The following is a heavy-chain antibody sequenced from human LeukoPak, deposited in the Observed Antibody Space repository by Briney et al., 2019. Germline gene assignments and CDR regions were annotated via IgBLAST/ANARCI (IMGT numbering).Heavy chain of an antibody. D-gene: IGHD3-3*01. Sequence: ASVKVSCKASGYTFTSYYMHWVRQAPGQGLEWMGIINPSGGSTSYAQKFQGRVTMTRDTSTSTVYMELSRLRSDDTAVYYCASDDFWSGSAVYWGQGTLVTVSS. V-gene: IGHV1-46*01. CDR1: GYTFTSYY. J-gene: IGHJ4*02. CDR2: INPSGGST. CDR3: ASDDFWSGSAVY.